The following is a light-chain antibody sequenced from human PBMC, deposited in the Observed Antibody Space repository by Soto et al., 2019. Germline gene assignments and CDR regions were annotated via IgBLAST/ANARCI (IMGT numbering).Light chain of an antibody. CDR2: DVS. CDR3: SSYTGSSTYVV. CDR1: SSDVGGYNY. Sequence: SALTQPASVSGSPGQSITISCTGTSSDVGGYNYVSWYQQHPGKAPKLMIYDVSNRPSGVSNRFSGSTSGNTASLTISGLQAEDEADYYCSSYTGSSTYVVFGGGTKLTVL. J-gene: IGLJ2*01. V-gene: IGLV2-14*01.